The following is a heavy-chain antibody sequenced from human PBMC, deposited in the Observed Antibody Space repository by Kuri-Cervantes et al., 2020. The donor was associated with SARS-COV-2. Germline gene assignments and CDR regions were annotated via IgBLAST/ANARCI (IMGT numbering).Heavy chain of an antibody. CDR1: GFTFSSYS. V-gene: IGHV3-21*01. CDR3: ATVSDLVDTHYHYYGMDV. CDR2: ISSSSSYI. J-gene: IGHJ6*02. D-gene: IGHD3/OR15-3a*01. Sequence: GGSLRLSCAASGFTFSSYSMNWVRQAPGKGLEWVSSISSSSSYIYYADSVKGRFTISRDNAKNSLYLQMNSLRTEDTAVYYCATVSDLVDTHYHYYGMDVWGLGTTVTVSS.